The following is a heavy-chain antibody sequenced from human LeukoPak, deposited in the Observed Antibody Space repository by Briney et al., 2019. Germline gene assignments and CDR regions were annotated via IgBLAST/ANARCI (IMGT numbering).Heavy chain of an antibody. V-gene: IGHV3-66*01. CDR1: GGSISSSSYN. CDR3: ARAVGTAMAQD. CDR2: IYSDGST. Sequence: ETLSLTCAVSGGSISSSSYNWGWIPQPPGKGLEWVSVIYSDGSTYYADSVKGRFTISRDNSKNTLFLQMNSLRAEDTAVYYCARAVGTAMAQDWGQGTLVTVSS. J-gene: IGHJ4*02. D-gene: IGHD5-18*01.